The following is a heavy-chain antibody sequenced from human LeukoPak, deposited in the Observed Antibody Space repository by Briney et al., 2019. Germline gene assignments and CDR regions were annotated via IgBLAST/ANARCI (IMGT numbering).Heavy chain of an antibody. CDR2: ISSSSYI. Sequence: GSLRLSCAASGFTFSSYSMNWVRQAPGKGLEWVSSISSSSYIYYADSVKGRFTISRDNAKNSLYLQMNSLRAEDTAVYYCAKDREWSGRGDDGKPNIWGQGTMVTVSS. V-gene: IGHV3-21*01. D-gene: IGHD2-8*01. CDR3: AKDREWSGRGDDGKPNI. CDR1: GFTFSSYS. J-gene: IGHJ3*02.